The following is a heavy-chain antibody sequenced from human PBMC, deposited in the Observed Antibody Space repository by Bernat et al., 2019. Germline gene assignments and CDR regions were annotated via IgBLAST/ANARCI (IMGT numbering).Heavy chain of an antibody. D-gene: IGHD3-22*01. CDR2: IYYSGST. CDR1: GGSISSSSYY. J-gene: IGHJ4*02. CDR3: ARGRDYYDSSGPFDY. V-gene: IGHV4-39*01. Sequence: QLQLQESGPGLVKPLETLSLTCTVSGGSISSSSYYWGWIRQPPGKGLEWIGSIYYSGSTYYNPSLKSRVTISVDTSKNQFSLKLSSVTAADTAVYYCARGRDYYDSSGPFDYWGQGTLVTVSS.